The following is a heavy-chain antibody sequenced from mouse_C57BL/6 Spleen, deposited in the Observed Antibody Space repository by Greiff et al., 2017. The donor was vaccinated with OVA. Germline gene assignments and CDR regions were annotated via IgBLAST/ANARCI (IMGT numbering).Heavy chain of an antibody. V-gene: IGHV10-1*01. J-gene: IGHJ4*01. CDR2: IRSKSNNYAT. CDR3: VRQSSGYRGDY. Sequence: EVHLVESGGGLVQPKGSLKLSCAASGFSFNTYAMNWVRQAPGKGLEWVARIRSKSNNYATYYADSVKDRFTISRDDSESMLYLQMNNLKTEDTAMYYCVRQSSGYRGDYWGQGTSVTVSS. CDR1: GFSFNTYA. D-gene: IGHD3-2*02.